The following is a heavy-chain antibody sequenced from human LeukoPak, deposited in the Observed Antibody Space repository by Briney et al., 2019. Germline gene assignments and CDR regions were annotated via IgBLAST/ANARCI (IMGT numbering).Heavy chain of an antibody. J-gene: IGHJ4*02. CDR2: ISGDGGST. V-gene: IGHV3-43*02. Sequence: GGSLRLSCAASGFTFDDYAMHWVRQAPGKGLEWVSLISGDGGSTYYADSVKGRFTISRDNSKNSLYLQMNSLRTEDTALCYCAKDKSYCSGGSCYSVSWVDYWGQGTLVTVSS. CDR1: GFTFDDYA. D-gene: IGHD2-15*01. CDR3: AKDKSYCSGGSCYSVSWVDY.